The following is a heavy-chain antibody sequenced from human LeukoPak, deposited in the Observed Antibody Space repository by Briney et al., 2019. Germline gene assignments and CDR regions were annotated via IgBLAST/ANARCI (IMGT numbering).Heavy chain of an antibody. CDR2: INPNSGGT. Sequence: ASVTVSYTASGYTFTGYYMHWVRQPPGQGLEWMGWINPNSGGTNYAQKYQGRVTMTRDTSISTGYMELSRLRSDGTAVYYCAGEGEYRGDWFDPWGQGTLVTVSS. CDR3: AGEGEYRGDWFDP. CDR1: GYTFTGYY. J-gene: IGHJ5*02. V-gene: IGHV1-2*02. D-gene: IGHD1-1*01.